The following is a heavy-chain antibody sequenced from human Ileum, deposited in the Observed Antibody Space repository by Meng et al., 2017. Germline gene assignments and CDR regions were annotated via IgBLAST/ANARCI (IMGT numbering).Heavy chain of an antibody. CDR1: GYTFTSYY. V-gene: IGHV1-46*01. D-gene: IGHD4-11*01. CDR2: INPSGGST. Sequence: ASVKVSCKASGYTFTSYYMHWVRQAPGQGLEWMGIINPSGGSTSYAQKFQGRVTMTRDTSTSTVYMELSSLRSGDTAVYYCARARLQCIFDYWGQGTLVTVSS. CDR3: ARARLQCIFDY. J-gene: IGHJ4*02.